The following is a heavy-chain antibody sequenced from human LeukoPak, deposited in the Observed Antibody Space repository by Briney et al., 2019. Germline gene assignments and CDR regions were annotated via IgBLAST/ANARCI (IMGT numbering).Heavy chain of an antibody. CDR3: VGGDY. J-gene: IGHJ4*02. V-gene: IGHV3-7*01. CDR2: INQDGSDK. Sequence: GGSLRLSCAASGLTFSIHWMNWVRQAPGKGLECVANINQDGSDKYYVDSVKGRFTISRDNAKNSLYLQMNSLRAEDTAVYYCVGGDYWGQGTLVTVSS. CDR1: GLTFSIHW.